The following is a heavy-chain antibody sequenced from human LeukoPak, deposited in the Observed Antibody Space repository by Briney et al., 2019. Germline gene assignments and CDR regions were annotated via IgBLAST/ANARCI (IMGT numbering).Heavy chain of an antibody. CDR3: ASLWFGELLSPLDAFDI. Sequence: PGRSLRLSCAASGFTFSSYGMHWVRQAPGKGLEWVAVTSYDGSNKYYADSVKGRFTISRDNSKNTLYLRMNSLRAEDTAVYYCASLWFGELLSPLDAFDIWGQGTMVTVSS. D-gene: IGHD3-10*01. J-gene: IGHJ3*02. CDR1: GFTFSSYG. CDR2: TSYDGSNK. V-gene: IGHV3-30*03.